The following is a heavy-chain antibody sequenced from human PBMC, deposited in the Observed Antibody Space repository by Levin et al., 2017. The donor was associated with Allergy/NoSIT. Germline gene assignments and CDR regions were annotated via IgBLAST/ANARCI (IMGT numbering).Heavy chain of an antibody. J-gene: IGHJ4*02. CDR2: TRNKANGYTT. CDR1: GFTFSDHY. V-gene: IGHV3-72*01. CDR3: ARGDCSDGYCSLSGC. D-gene: IGHD2-15*01. Sequence: GESLKISCAVSGFTFSDHYMDWVRQAPGKGLEWVGRTRNKANGYTTEYAASVKGRFTISRDDSKNSLYLQMDSLKIEDTAVYYCARGDCSDGYCSLSGCWGQGTLVTVSS.